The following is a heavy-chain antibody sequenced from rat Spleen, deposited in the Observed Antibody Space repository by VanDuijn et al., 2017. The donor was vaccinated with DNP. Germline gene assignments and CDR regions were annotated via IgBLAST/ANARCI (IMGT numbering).Heavy chain of an antibody. V-gene: IGHV5-22*01. Sequence: EVQLVESGGGVVQPGRSLKLSCAASGFTFSDYYMAWVRQTPTKGLEWVAYTNYAGGSTYNGDSVKGRFTISRDNAKSTLYLQINSLRSEDMATYYCARHVLPLRVWDYWGQGVMVTVSS. CDR2: TNYAGGST. D-gene: IGHD1-4*01. CDR1: GFTFSDYY. CDR3: ARHVLPLRVWDY. J-gene: IGHJ2*01.